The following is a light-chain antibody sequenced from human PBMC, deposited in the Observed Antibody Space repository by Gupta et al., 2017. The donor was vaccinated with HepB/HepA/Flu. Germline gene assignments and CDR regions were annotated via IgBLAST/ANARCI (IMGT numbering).Light chain of an antibody. CDR2: DAS. CDR1: QDITHY. V-gene: IGKV1-33*01. CDR3: QHDVDVMCS. Sequence: DIQMTQSPSSLSASIGDRVTITCQASQDITHYLNWYQQKPGMAPKLLIYDASNLETGVPSRFSGSGSGTDFTFTISSLQPEDIATYYCQHDVDVMCSFGQGTRLEIK. J-gene: IGKJ2*04.